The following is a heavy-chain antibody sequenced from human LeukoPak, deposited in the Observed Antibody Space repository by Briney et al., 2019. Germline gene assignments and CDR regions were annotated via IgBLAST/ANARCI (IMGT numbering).Heavy chain of an antibody. CDR2: ISYDGSSK. V-gene: IGHV3-30*18. D-gene: IGHD3-22*01. CDR3: AKLYYYDSSGYQGKFDY. CDR1: GFTFSSYG. Sequence: TGGSLRLSCAASGFTFSSYGMHWVRQAPGKGLEWVAVISYDGSSKYYADSVKGRFTISRDNSKNTLYLQMNSLRAEDTAVYYCAKLYYYDSSGYQGKFDYWGQGTLVTVSS. J-gene: IGHJ4*02.